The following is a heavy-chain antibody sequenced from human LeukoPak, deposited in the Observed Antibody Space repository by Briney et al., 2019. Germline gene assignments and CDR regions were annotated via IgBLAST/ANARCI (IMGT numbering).Heavy chain of an antibody. J-gene: IGHJ4*02. CDR1: GGSISSYY. D-gene: IGHD2-21*02. CDR2: MYPSGNT. Sequence: SETLSLTCTVSGGSISSYYWSWIRQPAGKGLEWIGRMYPSGNTNYNPSLKGRVTMSVDTSKNQFSLRLSSVTAADTAVYYCAGGAAYCGGDCSVYFDFWGQGSLVTVSS. CDR3: AGGAAYCGGDCSVYFDF. V-gene: IGHV4-4*07.